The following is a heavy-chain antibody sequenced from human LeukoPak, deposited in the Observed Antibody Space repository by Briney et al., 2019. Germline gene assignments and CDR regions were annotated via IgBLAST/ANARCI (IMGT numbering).Heavy chain of an antibody. CDR1: GFTFSSNG. CDR2: IRFDGSNT. Sequence: GGSLRLSCAASGFTFSSNGMHWVRQAPGKGLEWVAFIRFDGSNTYYADSVKGRLTISRDTSKNTLYLQMNSLRPEDTAVYYCAKDRAPRGYSYGRYYFDYWGQGTLVTVSS. J-gene: IGHJ4*02. CDR3: AKDRAPRGYSYGRYYFDY. D-gene: IGHD5-18*01. V-gene: IGHV3-30*02.